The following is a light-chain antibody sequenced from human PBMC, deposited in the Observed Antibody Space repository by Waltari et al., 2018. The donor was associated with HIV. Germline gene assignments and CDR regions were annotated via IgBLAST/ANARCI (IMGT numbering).Light chain of an antibody. V-gene: IGLV2-11*01. CDR3: CSYAGSYTR. CDR2: DVS. Sequence: QSALTQPRSVSGSPGQSVTFSCTGTSSDVGGYNYVSWYQQHPGKAPKLMIYDVSKRPSGGPARFSGSKSGNTASLTISGLQAEDEADYYCCSYAGSYTRFGGGTKLTVL. J-gene: IGLJ2*01. CDR1: SSDVGGYNY.